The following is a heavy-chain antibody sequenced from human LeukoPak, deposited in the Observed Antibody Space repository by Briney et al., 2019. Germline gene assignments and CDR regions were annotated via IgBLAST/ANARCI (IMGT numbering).Heavy chain of an antibody. J-gene: IGHJ4*02. CDR1: GYSISSGYY. V-gene: IGHV4-38-2*02. Sequence: KSSETLPLTCAVSGYSISSGYYWGWIRQPPGKRLQWIGSIYHSGTTYYNPSLKSRVTVSVDTSKNQFSLKLSSVTAADTAVYYCARDTKHYYDTSGYLFDYWGQGTMVTVSS. D-gene: IGHD3-22*01. CDR3: ARDTKHYYDTSGYLFDY. CDR2: IYHSGTT.